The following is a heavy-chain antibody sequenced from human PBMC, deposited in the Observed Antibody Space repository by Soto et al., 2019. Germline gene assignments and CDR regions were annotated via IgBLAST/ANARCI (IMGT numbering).Heavy chain of an antibody. J-gene: IGHJ5*02. CDR3: ARHWRAGAGPLGWFDP. CDR1: GGCITSSSYY. D-gene: IGHD6-13*01. Sequence: PSETLSLTCTVSGGCITSSSYYWGWIRQPPGKGLEWIGSIYDSGSTSYNPSLTHPVTISVDTSKNPFSLKMSSVTATDTAVSYCARHWRAGAGPLGWFDPCGQGTPVTVSS. CDR2: IYDSGST. V-gene: IGHV4-39*01.